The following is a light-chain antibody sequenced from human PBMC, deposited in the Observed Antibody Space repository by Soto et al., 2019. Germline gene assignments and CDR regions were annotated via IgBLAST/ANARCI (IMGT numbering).Light chain of an antibody. CDR1: QSVSSSY. CDR3: KQYGSSRWT. J-gene: IGKJ1*01. CDR2: GAS. Sequence: EIVLTQSPGTLSLSPGERATLSCRASQSVSSSYLARYQQKPGQAPRLLIYGASSRATGIPDRFSGSGSGTDFTLTISTLEPEDFAVYYCKQYGSSRWTFGQGTKVEFK. V-gene: IGKV3-20*01.